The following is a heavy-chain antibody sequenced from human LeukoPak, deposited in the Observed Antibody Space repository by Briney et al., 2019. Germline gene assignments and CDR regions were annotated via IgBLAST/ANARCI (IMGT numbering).Heavy chain of an antibody. CDR1: GYRFTSYY. J-gene: IGHJ5*02. V-gene: IGHV1-46*01. D-gene: IGHD6-13*01. CDR2: INASGGST. CDR3: ARDLIAAAGTTWFDP. Sequence: ASVKVSFKASGYRFTSYYMHRVRQAPGQGLEWMGIINASGGSTTYAQKFQGRVTMTRDTSTSTVYMELSSLRSEDTAVYYCARDLIAAAGTTWFDPWGQGTLVTVSS.